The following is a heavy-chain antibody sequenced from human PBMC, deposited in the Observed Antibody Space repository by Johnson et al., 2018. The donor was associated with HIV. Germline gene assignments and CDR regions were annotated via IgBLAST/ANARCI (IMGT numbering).Heavy chain of an antibody. CDR2: IRYDGSNK. CDR3: AREGAWEVRPGAFDI. V-gene: IGHV3-30*02. Sequence: QVQLVESGGGLIQPGGSLRLSCAASGFSFSSYGMHWVRQAPGKGLEWVAFIRYDGSNKYYADSVKGRFTISRDNSKNTLYLQMNSLRVEDTAVYYCAREGAWEVRPGAFDIWGQGTMVTVSS. CDR1: GFSFSSYG. J-gene: IGHJ3*02. D-gene: IGHD1-26*01.